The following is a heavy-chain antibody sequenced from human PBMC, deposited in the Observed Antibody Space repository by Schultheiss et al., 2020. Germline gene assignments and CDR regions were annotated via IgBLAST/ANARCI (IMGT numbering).Heavy chain of an antibody. CDR1: GFSLSSSGMC. CDR3: ARTDSSGYRFDY. J-gene: IGHJ4*02. Sequence: SGPTLVKPTETLTLTCTVSGFSLSSSGMCVSWIRQPPGKALEWLARIDWDDDKYYSTSLKTRLTISKDTSKNQVVLTMTNMDPVDTATYYCARTDSSGYRFDYWGQGTLVTVSS. V-gene: IGHV2-70*11. CDR2: IDWDDDK. D-gene: IGHD3-22*01.